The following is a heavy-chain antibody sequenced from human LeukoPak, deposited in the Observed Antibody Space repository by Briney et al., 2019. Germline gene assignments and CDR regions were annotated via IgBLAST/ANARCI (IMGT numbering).Heavy chain of an antibody. Sequence: GGSLRLSCAVSGFSVSNNYMNWVRQAPGKGLEWVANIKQDGSEKYFVDSMKGRFTISRDNAKNSLYLQMNSLRAEDTAVYYCARDSEDIVVVVVATPPLDYWGQGTLVTVSS. V-gene: IGHV3-7*03. J-gene: IGHJ4*02. CDR2: IKQDGSEK. D-gene: IGHD2-15*01. CDR1: GFSVSNNY. CDR3: ARDSEDIVVVVVATPPLDY.